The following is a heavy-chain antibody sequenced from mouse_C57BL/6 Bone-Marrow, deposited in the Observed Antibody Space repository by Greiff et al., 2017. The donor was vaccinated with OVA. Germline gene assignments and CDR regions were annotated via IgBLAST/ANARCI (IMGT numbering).Heavy chain of an antibody. CDR1: GFTFSNSW. J-gene: IGHJ3*01. V-gene: IGHV6-3*01. D-gene: IGHD1-1*01. CDR2: LRLKSDTYAT. Sequence: EVKLVASGGGLVQPGGSMKLSCVASGFTFSNSWMNWVRQSPETGLEWVAQLRLKSDTYATHYAGSVKGRFTISRDDSKSSVYLQMNNLRAEDTGIYYCTEGSSYIAYWGQGTLVTVAA. CDR3: TEGSSYIAY.